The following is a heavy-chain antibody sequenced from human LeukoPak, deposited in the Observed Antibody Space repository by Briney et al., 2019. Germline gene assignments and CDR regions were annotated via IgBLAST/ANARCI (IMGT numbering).Heavy chain of an antibody. D-gene: IGHD5-12*01. CDR3: ARVHRGSYGGYVSCDY. V-gene: IGHV3-48*03. Sequence: PGGSLRLSCAASGFTFSSYEMNWVRQAPGKGLEWVSYISSGGSTIYYADSVKGRFTISRDNAKNSLYLQMNSLRAEDTAVYYCARVHRGSYGGYVSCDYWGQGTLVTVSS. CDR1: GFTFSSYE. J-gene: IGHJ4*02. CDR2: ISSGGSTI.